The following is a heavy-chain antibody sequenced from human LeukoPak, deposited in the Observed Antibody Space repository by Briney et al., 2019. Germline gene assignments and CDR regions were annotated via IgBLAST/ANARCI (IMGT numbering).Heavy chain of an antibody. CDR2: IYYSGST. V-gene: IGHV4-39*01. CDR3: ASPTYYYDSSGSTTFDY. D-gene: IGHD3-22*01. Sequence: SETLSLTCTVSGGSISSSSYYWGWIRQPPGKGLEWIGSIYYSGSTYYNPSLKSRVTISVDTSKNQFSLKLSSVTAADTAVYYCASPTYYYDSSGSTTFDYWGQGTLVTVSS. J-gene: IGHJ4*02. CDR1: GGSISSSSYY.